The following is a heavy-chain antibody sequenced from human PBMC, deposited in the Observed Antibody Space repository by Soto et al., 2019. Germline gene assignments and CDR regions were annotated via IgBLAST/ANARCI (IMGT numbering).Heavy chain of an antibody. CDR1: GYTFTSYA. Sequence: GASVKVSCKASGYTFTSYAMHWVRQAPGQRLEWMGWINAGNGNTKYSQKFQGRVTITRDTSASTAYMELSSLRSEDTAVYYCARDRLRFVESGYYYYMDVWGKGTTVTVSS. CDR2: INAGNGNT. CDR3: ARDRLRFVESGYYYYMDV. J-gene: IGHJ6*03. V-gene: IGHV1-3*01. D-gene: IGHD3-3*01.